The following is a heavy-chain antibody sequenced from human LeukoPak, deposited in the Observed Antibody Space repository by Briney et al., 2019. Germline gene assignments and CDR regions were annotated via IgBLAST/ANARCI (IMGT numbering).Heavy chain of an antibody. D-gene: IGHD2-2*01. Sequence: ASVKVSCKASGYTFTGYYMHWVRQAPGQGLEWMGWINPNSGGTNYAQKFQGRVTMTRDTSISTAYMELSRLRSDDTAVYYCARTDDIVVVPAATPVAFDIWGQGTMVTVSS. V-gene: IGHV1-2*02. CDR3: ARTDDIVVVPAATPVAFDI. CDR2: INPNSGGT. CDR1: GYTFTGYY. J-gene: IGHJ3*02.